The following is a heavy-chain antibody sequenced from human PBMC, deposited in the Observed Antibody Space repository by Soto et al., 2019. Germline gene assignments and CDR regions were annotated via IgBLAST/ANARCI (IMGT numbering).Heavy chain of an antibody. Sequence: EVQLVESGGGLVQPGGSLRLSCAASGFTFSKYWMHWVRQAPGKGLVWVARVSSDGSFTYYADSVKGRFTISRDNAQKTLYLQMSTRRPDDTAVYYLAREGDMGSSAFDCWGQGTLVTVSS. CDR2: VSSDGSFT. J-gene: IGHJ4*02. CDR3: AREGDMGSSAFDC. V-gene: IGHV3-74*01. D-gene: IGHD3-10*01. CDR1: GFTFSKYW.